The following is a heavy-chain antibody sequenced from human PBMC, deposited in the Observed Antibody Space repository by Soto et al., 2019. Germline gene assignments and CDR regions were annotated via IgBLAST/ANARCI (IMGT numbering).Heavy chain of an antibody. CDR2: ISYDGSNK. CDR3: AKDLQTRYCSGGSCSHFDY. Sequence: PGGSLRLSCAASGFTFSSYGMHWVRQAPGKGLEWVAVISYDGSNKYYADSVKGRFTISRDNSKNTLYLQMNSLRAEDTAVYYCAKDLQTRYCSGGSCSHFDYWGQGTLVTVSS. D-gene: IGHD2-15*01. V-gene: IGHV3-30*18. J-gene: IGHJ4*02. CDR1: GFTFSSYG.